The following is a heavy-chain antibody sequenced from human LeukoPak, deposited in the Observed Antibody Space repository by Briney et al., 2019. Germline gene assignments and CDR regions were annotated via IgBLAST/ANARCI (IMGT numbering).Heavy chain of an antibody. CDR2: IYSGDYI. CDR3: ARGGRRNDFWSGFFDY. V-gene: IGHV3-53*01. J-gene: IGHJ4*02. Sequence: GGSLRLSCAASGFTFSSYSMNWVRQAPGKGLEWVSVIYSGDYIYYADSVKGRFTISRDNSKNTVYLQMNSLRVEDTAVYYCARGGRRNDFWSGFFDYWGQGTLVTVSS. D-gene: IGHD3-3*01. CDR1: GFTFSSYS.